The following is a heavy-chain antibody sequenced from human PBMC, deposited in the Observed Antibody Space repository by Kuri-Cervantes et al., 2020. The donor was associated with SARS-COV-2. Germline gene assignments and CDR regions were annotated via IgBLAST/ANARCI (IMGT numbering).Heavy chain of an antibody. CDR3: ARPQKPVYYYHGMDV. Sequence: GESLKISCVASGFTFSNYGMHWVRQAPGKGLEWVAVISDDEVSKHYADSVNGRFTISRDKSKNTLYLQMTSLRPGDTAIYYCARPQKPVYYYHGMDVWGQGTMVTVSS. V-gene: IGHV3-30*03. J-gene: IGHJ6*02. CDR2: ISDDEVSK. CDR1: GFTFSNYG.